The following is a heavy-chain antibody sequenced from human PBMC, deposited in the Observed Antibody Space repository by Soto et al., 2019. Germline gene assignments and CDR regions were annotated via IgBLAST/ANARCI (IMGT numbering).Heavy chain of an antibody. CDR2: IKQDGSEK. CDR3: ARGGMGYDSSGYYGGG. J-gene: IGHJ4*02. V-gene: IGHV3-7*03. CDR1: GFTFSSYW. Sequence: EVQLVESGGGSVQPGGSLRLSCAASGFTFSSYWMSWVRQAPGKGLEWVANIKQDGSEKYYVDSVKGRFTISRDNAKNSLYLQMNSLRAEDTAVYYCARGGMGYDSSGYYGGGWGQGTLVTVSS. D-gene: IGHD3-22*01.